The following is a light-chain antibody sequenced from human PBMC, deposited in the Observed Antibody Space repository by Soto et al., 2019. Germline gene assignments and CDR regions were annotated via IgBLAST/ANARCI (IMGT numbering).Light chain of an antibody. CDR3: GKWDSSLSAYV. Sequence: QSVLTQPPSVSAAPGQKVTISCSGSSSNIGNNYVSWYQQLPGTAPKLLIYDNNKRPSGIPDRFSGSKSGTSATLGITGLQTGDEADYSCGKWDSSLSAYVFGTGTKLTVL. V-gene: IGLV1-51*01. CDR2: DNN. CDR1: SSNIGNNY. J-gene: IGLJ1*01.